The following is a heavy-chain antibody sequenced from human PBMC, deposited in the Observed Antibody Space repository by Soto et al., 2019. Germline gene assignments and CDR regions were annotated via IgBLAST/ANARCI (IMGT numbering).Heavy chain of an antibody. J-gene: IGHJ4*02. CDR2: IDWDDDK. Sequence: GPRLVNPPQTLTLTCTFSGFSLSTSGMCVSWIRQPPGKALEWLALIDWDDDKYYSTSLKTRLTISKDASENQVVLTMTNMDPVDTATYYCARIVVGIAAAGHFDYWGQGTLVTVSS. D-gene: IGHD6-13*01. CDR3: ARIVVGIAAAGHFDY. CDR1: GFSLSTSGMC. V-gene: IGHV2-70*01.